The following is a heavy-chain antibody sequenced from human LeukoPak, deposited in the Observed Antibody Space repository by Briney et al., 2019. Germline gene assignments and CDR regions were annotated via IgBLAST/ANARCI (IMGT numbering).Heavy chain of an antibody. D-gene: IGHD3-10*01. CDR3: ARDLHGSRGEFDY. CDR1: GDSVSSNSVI. V-gene: IGHV6-1*01. J-gene: IGHJ4*02. Sequence: SQTLLLTCDISGDSVSSNSVIWNWIRQSPSRGLEWLGRTYYKSKWYNDYATSVQSRITINSDTSRNQFSLQLNSVTPEDTAVYYCARDLHGSRGEFDYWGQGTLVTASS. CDR2: TYYKSKWYN.